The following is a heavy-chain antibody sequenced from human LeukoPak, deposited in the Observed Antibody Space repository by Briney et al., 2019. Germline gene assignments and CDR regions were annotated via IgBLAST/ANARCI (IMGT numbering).Heavy chain of an antibody. D-gene: IGHD3-16*01. CDR3: ARETSQKGAHYMDV. J-gene: IGHJ6*03. Sequence: PSETLSLTCTVSGGSISSYYWSWIRQPAGKGLEWIGRIYTSGSTNYNPSLKSRVTISVDTSKNQFSLKLSSVTAADTAVYYCARETSQKGAHYMDVWGKGTTVTISS. CDR2: IYTSGST. CDR1: GGSISSYY. V-gene: IGHV4-4*07.